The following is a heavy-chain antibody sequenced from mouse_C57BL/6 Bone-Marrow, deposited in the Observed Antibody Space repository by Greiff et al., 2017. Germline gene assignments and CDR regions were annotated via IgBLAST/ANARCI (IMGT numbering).Heavy chain of an antibody. CDR2: ISNGGGST. J-gene: IGHJ2*01. Sequence: EVHLVESGGGLVQPGGSLKLSCAASGFTFSDYYMYWVRQTPEKRLEWVAYISNGGGSTYYPDTVKGRFTISRDNAKNTLYLQMSRLKSEDTAMYYCARQSDHYMDYWGQGTTLTVSS. CDR3: ARQSDHYMDY. CDR1: GFTFSDYY. D-gene: IGHD1-3*01. V-gene: IGHV5-12*01.